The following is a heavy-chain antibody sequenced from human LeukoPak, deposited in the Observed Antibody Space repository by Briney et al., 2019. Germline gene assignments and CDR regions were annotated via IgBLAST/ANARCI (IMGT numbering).Heavy chain of an antibody. CDR3: VTGHYDSRMYFDL. D-gene: IGHD3-22*01. CDR2: IKFDGSLA. J-gene: IGHJ2*01. CDR1: GLTFNTYW. Sequence: GSLRLSCGASGLTFNTYWIHWVRQAPGKGLVWVSQIKFDGSLASYADSVKGRFTISRDNTKNTLYLQMNSLGTEDTAVYYCVTGHYDSRMYFDLWGRGTLVIVSS. V-gene: IGHV3-74*01.